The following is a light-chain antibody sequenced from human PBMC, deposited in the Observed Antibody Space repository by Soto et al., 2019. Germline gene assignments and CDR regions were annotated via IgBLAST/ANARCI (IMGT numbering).Light chain of an antibody. V-gene: IGLV2-14*01. CDR1: SSDVGGYNY. J-gene: IGLJ2*01. CDR3: SSYTGSSTLYVV. Sequence: QAVVTQPASVSGSPGQSITISCTGTSSDVGGYNYVSWYQQHPGKAPKLMIYDVSNRPSGVSNRYSGSKSGNTASLTISGLQAEDEADYYCSSYTGSSTLYVVFGGGTKLTVL. CDR2: DVS.